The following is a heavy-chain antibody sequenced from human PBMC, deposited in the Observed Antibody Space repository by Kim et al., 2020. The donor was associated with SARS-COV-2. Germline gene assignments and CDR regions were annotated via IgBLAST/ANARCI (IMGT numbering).Heavy chain of an antibody. Sequence: GGSLRLSCAASGFTFSSSWVNWARQAPGKGLEWVANINQDGSQKIYVDSVKGRFTISRDNAQNSLYLQMNSLRAEDTAVYYCVRSVDYWGQGTLVTVSS. J-gene: IGHJ4*02. CDR3: VRSVDY. CDR1: GFTFSSSW. CDR2: INQDGSQK. V-gene: IGHV3-7*01.